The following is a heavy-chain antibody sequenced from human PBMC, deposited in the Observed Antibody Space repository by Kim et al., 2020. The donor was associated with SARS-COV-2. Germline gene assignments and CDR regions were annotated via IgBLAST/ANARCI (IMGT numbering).Heavy chain of an antibody. V-gene: IGHV3-53*01. Sequence: HDAAAAQSRLTIPRDNSKTTLYLQMNSLRAEDTAMYYCATLKGRAFDIWGQGTMVTVSS. J-gene: IGHJ3*02. CDR3: ATLKGRAFDI.